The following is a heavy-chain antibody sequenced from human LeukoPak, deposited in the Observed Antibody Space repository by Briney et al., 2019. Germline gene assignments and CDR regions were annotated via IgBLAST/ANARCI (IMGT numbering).Heavy chain of an antibody. J-gene: IGHJ4*02. Sequence: PSETLSLTCTVSGGSISSYYWSWIRQPPGKGLEWIGYIYCSRSTNYNPSLKSRVTISVDTSKNQFSLKLSSVTAADTAVYYCARSSLRSPIVAFDYWGQGTLVTVSS. CDR2: IYCSRST. CDR1: GGSISSYY. V-gene: IGHV4-59*01. CDR3: ARSSLRSPIVAFDY. D-gene: IGHD4-17*01.